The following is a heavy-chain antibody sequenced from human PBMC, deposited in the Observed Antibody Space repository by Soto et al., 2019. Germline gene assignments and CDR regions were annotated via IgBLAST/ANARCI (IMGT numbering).Heavy chain of an antibody. V-gene: IGHV1-3*01. J-gene: IGHJ4*02. Sequence: QVQLVQSGAEVKKPGASVKVSCKASGYTITRNAIHWVREAPGQRLEWIGKIDAGNGNTKYSQKFQGRVTITRDTSASAAYMELSTLGSEDTSIYYCARSETDYSRFDDWGQGTLVTVSS. CDR3: ARSETDYSRFDD. CDR1: GYTITRNA. D-gene: IGHD3-9*01. CDR2: IDAGNGNT.